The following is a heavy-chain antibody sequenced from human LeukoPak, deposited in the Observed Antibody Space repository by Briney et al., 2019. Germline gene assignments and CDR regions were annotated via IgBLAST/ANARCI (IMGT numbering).Heavy chain of an antibody. D-gene: IGHD6-13*01. CDR2: FDPEDGET. V-gene: IGHV1-24*01. Sequence: ASAKVSCKVSRYTLTELSMHWVRQAPGKGNERMGGFDPEDGETICAQKFQGRVTMTEDTSTDTAYMELSSLRSEDTAVYYCATEGSVTRFRERPGYSSSWYRYWGQGTLVTVSS. CDR3: ATEGSVTRFRERPGYSSSWYRY. J-gene: IGHJ4*01. CDR1: RYTLTELS.